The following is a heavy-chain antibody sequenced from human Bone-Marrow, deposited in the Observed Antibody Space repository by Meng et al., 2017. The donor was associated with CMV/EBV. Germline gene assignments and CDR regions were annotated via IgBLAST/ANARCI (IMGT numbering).Heavy chain of an antibody. Sequence: SVKVSCKASGYTFTSYYLHWVRQAPGQGLEWMGIVNPSGGSRTYAQKFQGRVTLTRDTSTSTVYMELSSLRSEDTAVYYCARGYVNSGLDPWGQGTLVT. CDR2: VNPSGGSR. CDR1: GYTFTSYY. V-gene: IGHV1-46*01. CDR3: ARGYVNSGLDP. D-gene: IGHD3-22*01. J-gene: IGHJ5*02.